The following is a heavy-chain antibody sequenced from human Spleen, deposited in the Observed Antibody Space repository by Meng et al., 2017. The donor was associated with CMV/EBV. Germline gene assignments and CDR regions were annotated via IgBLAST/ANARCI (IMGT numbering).Heavy chain of an antibody. J-gene: IGHJ4*02. D-gene: IGHD3-10*01. CDR3: ARLPMVRGAFDY. CDR2: IYYSGST. CDR1: GGSISSYY. Sequence: SETLSLTCTVSGGSISSYYWSWIRQPPGKGLEWIGYIYYSGSTNYNPSLKSRVTISVDTSKNQFSLKLSSVTAADTAVYFCARLPMVRGAFDYWGQGTLVTVSS. V-gene: IGHV4-59*08.